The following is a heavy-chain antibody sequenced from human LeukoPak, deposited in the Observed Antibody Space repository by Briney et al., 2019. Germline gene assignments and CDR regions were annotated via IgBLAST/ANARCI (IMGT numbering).Heavy chain of an antibody. CDR3: ARQGIDSSGFYYYYMDV. CDR2: IIPIFGTA. V-gene: IGHV1-69*05. Sequence: SVKVSCKASGGTFSSYAISWVRQAPGQGLEWMGGIIPIFGTANNAQKFQGRVTITTDESTSTAYMELSSLRSEDTAVYYCARQGIDSSGFYYYYMDVWGKGTTVTVSS. D-gene: IGHD3-22*01. CDR1: GGTFSSYA. J-gene: IGHJ6*03.